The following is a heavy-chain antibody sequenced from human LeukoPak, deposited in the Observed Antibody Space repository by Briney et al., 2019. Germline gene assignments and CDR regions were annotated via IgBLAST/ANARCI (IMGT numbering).Heavy chain of an antibody. Sequence: SETLSLTCTVSGVSISSSYWSWIRQPPGKGLEWIGYIYHSGATNYNPSLKSRVTISVDTSTNQFSLKLGSVTAADTAVYYCARGMGSGTYRYFDNWGQGTLVTVSS. J-gene: IGHJ4*02. CDR2: IYHSGAT. D-gene: IGHD3-10*01. V-gene: IGHV4-59*01. CDR1: GVSISSSY. CDR3: ARGMGSGTYRYFDN.